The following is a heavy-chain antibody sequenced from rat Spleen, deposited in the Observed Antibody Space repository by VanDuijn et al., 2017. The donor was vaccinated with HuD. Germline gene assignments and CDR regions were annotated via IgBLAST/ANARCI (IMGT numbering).Heavy chain of an antibody. CDR2: ITYDGSRT. CDR1: GFTFSNYD. D-gene: IGHD1-5*01. J-gene: IGHJ2*01. V-gene: IGHV5-25*01. CDR3: AREYRYNFDY. Sequence: EVQLVESGGGLVQPGRSMKLSCAASGFTFSNYDMAWVRQAPPKGLEWVTSITYDGSRTYYRDSVKGRFTISRDNAKNTLYLQMDSLRSEDTATYYCAREYRYNFDYWGQGVMVTVSS.